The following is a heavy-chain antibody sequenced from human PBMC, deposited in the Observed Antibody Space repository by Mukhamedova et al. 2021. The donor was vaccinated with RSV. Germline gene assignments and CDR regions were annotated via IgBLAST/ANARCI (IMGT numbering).Heavy chain of an antibody. D-gene: IGHD6-19*01. CDR2: INHSGST. J-gene: IGHJ4*02. Sequence: EYMGEINHSGSTNYNPSLKSRVTISVDTSKNQFSLKLSSVTAADTAVYYCASRAVAGYTPVDYWGQGPLVTVSS. V-gene: IGHV4-34*01. CDR3: ASRAVAGYTPVDY.